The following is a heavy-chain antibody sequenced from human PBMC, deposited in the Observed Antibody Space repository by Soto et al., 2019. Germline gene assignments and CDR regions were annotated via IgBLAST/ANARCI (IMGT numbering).Heavy chain of an antibody. CDR2: ISSSTNYI. D-gene: IGHD3-10*01. CDR3: ARGLRMGRGVMGPYYSGLDV. Sequence: GGSLRLSCAASGFTFTRYSMNWVRQAPGKGLEWVSSISSSTNYIYYGDSVKGRFTISRDNDKNSVFLKMSSLRAEDTAVYYCARGLRMGRGVMGPYYSGLDVWGQGTTVTVSS. CDR1: GFTFTRYS. V-gene: IGHV3-21*06. J-gene: IGHJ6*02.